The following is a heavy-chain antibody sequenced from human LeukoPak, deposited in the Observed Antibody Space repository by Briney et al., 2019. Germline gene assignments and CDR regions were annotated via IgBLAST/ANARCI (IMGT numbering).Heavy chain of an antibody. D-gene: IGHD3-3*01. J-gene: IGHJ6*03. CDR2: IYPGDSDT. CDR3: ARQAYVGITIFGVVITPPYYYYMDV. V-gene: IGHV5-51*01. Sequence: GESLKISCKGSGYSFTSYWIGWVRQMPGKGLEWMGIIYPGDSDTRYSPSFRGQVTISADKSISTAYLQWSSLKASDTAMYYCARQAYVGITIFGVVITPPYYYYMDVWGKGTTVTVSS. CDR1: GYSFTSYW.